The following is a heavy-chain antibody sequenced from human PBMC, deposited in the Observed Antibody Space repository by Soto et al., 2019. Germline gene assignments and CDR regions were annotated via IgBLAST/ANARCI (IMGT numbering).Heavy chain of an antibody. V-gene: IGHV3-23*01. CDR2: ISDSGLNT. D-gene: IGHD1-26*01. CDR1: GFTFSGYA. CDR3: ARDARRSGIVGQWAA. J-gene: IGHJ5*02. Sequence: PGGSLRLSCAGSGFTFSGYAMAWVRRAPGKGLEWVSGISDSGLNTYYPDSVKGRFTISSDNSKNTLFLKMKSLTAADTAVYYCARDARRSGIVGQWAAWGQGPMITFSS.